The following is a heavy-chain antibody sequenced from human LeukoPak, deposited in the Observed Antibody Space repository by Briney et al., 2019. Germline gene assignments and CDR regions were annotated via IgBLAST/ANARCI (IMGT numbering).Heavy chain of an antibody. V-gene: IGHV3-7*01. CDR1: GFTVSSNY. D-gene: IGHD5-24*01. CDR2: IKQDGSEK. Sequence: GGSLRLSCAASGFTVSSNYMSWVRQAPGKGLEWVANIKQDGSEKYYVDSVKGRFTISRDNAKNSLYLQMNSLRAEDTAVYYCAREITPGYWGQGTLVTVSS. J-gene: IGHJ4*02. CDR3: AREITPGY.